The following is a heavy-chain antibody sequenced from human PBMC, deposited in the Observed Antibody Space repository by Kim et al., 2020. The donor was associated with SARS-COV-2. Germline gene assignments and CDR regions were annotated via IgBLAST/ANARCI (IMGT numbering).Heavy chain of an antibody. CDR3: ARDFSYSFDY. V-gene: IGHV1-69*04. J-gene: IGHJ4*02. D-gene: IGHD2-21*01. Sequence: QTFQARVTNTADNSTSTAYMELSSLGSEDTAVYYCARDFSYSFDYWGQGTLVTVSS.